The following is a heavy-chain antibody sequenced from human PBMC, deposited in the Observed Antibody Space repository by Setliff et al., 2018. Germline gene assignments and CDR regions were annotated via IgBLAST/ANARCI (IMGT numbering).Heavy chain of an antibody. Sequence: ASVKVSCKASGYIFTSYGFSWVRQAPGQGLEWMGIINPSGGLTRYAQKFQGRVTMTRDTSTSTVYMEVSSLRSEDTAVYYCARDRYYNSWSGTSITAPHDACDIWGQGTMVTVSS. D-gene: IGHD3-3*01. CDR1: GYIFTSYG. V-gene: IGHV1-46*03. CDR3: ARDRYYNSWSGTSITAPHDACDI. J-gene: IGHJ3*02. CDR2: INPSGGLT.